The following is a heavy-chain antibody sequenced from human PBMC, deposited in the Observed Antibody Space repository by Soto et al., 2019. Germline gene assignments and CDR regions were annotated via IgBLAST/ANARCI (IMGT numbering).Heavy chain of an antibody. CDR1: GFTFSDRY. V-gene: IGHV3-72*01. Sequence: GGSLRLSCAASGFTFSDRYMDWVRQAPGKGLEWVGRTKNKANSYTTEYAASVKGRFTISRDYSRDSVYLQMDSLKTDDTAVYYCTIEGAYPGPDFDYWGQGTLVTVSS. D-gene: IGHD3-16*01. CDR3: TIEGAYPGPDFDY. J-gene: IGHJ4*02. CDR2: TKNKANSYTT.